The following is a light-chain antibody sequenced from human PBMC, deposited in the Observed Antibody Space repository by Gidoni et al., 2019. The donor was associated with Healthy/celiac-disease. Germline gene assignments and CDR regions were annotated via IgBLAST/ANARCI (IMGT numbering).Light chain of an antibody. CDR2: DVS. V-gene: IGLV2-14*01. Sequence: QSALTQPASVSGSPGQSITISCTGTSSDVGGDHDVSWYQQHPGKAPKLMIYDVSNRPSGVSNRFSGSKSGNTASLTISGLQAEDEADYYCSSYTSSSTLVFGGGTKLTVL. CDR3: SSYTSSSTLV. CDR1: SSDVGGDHD. J-gene: IGLJ2*01.